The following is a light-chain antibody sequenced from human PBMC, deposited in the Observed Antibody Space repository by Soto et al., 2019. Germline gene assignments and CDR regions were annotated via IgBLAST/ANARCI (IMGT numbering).Light chain of an antibody. V-gene: IGLV2-14*01. CDR1: SSDVGGWPH. Sequence: QSVPTQPASVSASPGQSITISCAGTSSDVGGWPHVSWYQQHPGKAPKLVIYEVSNRPSGVSSRFSGSKSGSTASLTISGLQAEDEADYYCSSYTSSSTLVFGGGTKLTVL. CDR2: EVS. J-gene: IGLJ2*01. CDR3: SSYTSSSTLV.